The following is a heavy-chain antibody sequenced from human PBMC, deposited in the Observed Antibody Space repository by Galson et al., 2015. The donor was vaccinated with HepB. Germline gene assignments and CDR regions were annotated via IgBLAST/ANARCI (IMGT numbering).Heavy chain of an antibody. J-gene: IGHJ5*02. CDR3: AREYCTGTTCFESRWFDP. Sequence: SVKVSCKASGYTLTGYYMHWVRQAPGQGLEWMGRINPDSGGTTYAQKFQGRVTMTRDTSISTAYMELSRLRSDDTAVYYCAREYCTGTTCFESRWFDPWGQGTLVTVSS. CDR2: INPDSGGT. CDR1: GYTLTGYY. D-gene: IGHD2-2*01. V-gene: IGHV1-2*06.